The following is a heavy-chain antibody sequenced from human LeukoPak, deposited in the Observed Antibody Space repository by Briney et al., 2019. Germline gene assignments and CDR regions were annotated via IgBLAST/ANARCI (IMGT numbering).Heavy chain of an antibody. Sequence: GGSLRLSCAASGFTFSSYAMNWVRQAPGKGLEWVSGISGNGGSTYYADSVKGRFTISRDNSKDTLYLQMNSLRAEDTAVYYCAKQSAGSAAWYSLHYDFWGQGTLVTVSS. CDR2: ISGNGGST. V-gene: IGHV3-23*01. CDR3: AKQSAGSAAWYSLHYDF. D-gene: IGHD6-13*01. CDR1: GFTFSSYA. J-gene: IGHJ4*02.